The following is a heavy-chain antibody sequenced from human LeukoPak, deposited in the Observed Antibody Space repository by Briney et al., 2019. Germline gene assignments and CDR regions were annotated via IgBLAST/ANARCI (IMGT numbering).Heavy chain of an antibody. CDR3: AKNAGWAYYFDY. CDR2: ISGDESNK. V-gene: IGHV3-30*18. D-gene: IGHD1-26*01. J-gene: IGHJ4*02. Sequence: GGSLRLSCPASGFTFSSYGMHWVRQAPGKGLEWVAVISGDESNKYYADSVKGRFTISRDNSKNTVYLQMNSLRDEDTAVYYCAKNAGWAYYFDYWGQGTLVTVSS. CDR1: GFTFSSYG.